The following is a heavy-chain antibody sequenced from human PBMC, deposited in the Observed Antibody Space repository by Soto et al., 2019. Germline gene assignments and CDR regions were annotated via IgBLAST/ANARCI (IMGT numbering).Heavy chain of an antibody. J-gene: IGHJ4*02. V-gene: IGHV3-23*01. CDR3: TSSKGFGPYDY. CDR2: ISGSGGST. D-gene: IGHD3-10*01. CDR1: GFTFSSYA. Sequence: GGSLRLSCAASGFTFSSYAMSWVRQAPGKGLEWVSAISGSGGSTYYADSVKGRFTISRDNSKNTLYLQMNSLRAEDTAVYYCTSSKGFGPYDYWGQGTLVTVSS.